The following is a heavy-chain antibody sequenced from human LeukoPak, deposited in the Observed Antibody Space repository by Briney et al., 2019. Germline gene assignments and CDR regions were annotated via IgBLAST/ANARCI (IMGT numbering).Heavy chain of an antibody. CDR2: IWYDGNNK. CDR3: ATDAGHWLDP. V-gene: IGHV3-33*01. J-gene: IGHJ5*02. D-gene: IGHD3-10*01. Sequence: AGGSLRLSCAASGLTFSSNDMHWVRQAPGKGLEWVAVIWYDGNNKYYADSVKGRFTISRDNSKNTLFLQMNSLRAEDTAVYYCATDAGHWLDPWGQGTLVTVSS. CDR1: GLTFSSND.